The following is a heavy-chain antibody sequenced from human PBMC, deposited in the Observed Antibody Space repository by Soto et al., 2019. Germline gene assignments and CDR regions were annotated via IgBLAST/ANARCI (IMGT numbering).Heavy chain of an antibody. V-gene: IGHV4-59*08. D-gene: IGHD6-13*01. CDR3: ARHWWGEAAAGPLYY. CDR1: GGSISSYY. CDR2: IYYSGST. Sequence: SETLSLTCTVSGGSISSYYWSWIRQPPGKGLEWIGYIYYSGSTNYNPSLKSRVTISVDTSKNQFSLKLSSVTAADTAVYYCARHWWGEAAAGPLYYWGQGTLVTVSS. J-gene: IGHJ4*02.